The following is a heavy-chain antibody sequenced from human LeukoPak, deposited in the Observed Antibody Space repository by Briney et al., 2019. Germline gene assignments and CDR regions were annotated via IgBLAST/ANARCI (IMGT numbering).Heavy chain of an antibody. J-gene: IGHJ4*02. D-gene: IGHD2-8*02. Sequence: PGGSLRLSCAASGFTVSSNYMSWVRQAPGKGLEWVAVISYDGSNKYYADSVKGRFTISRDNSKNTLYLQMNSLRAEDTAVYYCANEGLGVWGQGTLVTVSS. CDR2: ISYDGSNK. CDR3: ANEGLGV. CDR1: GFTVSSNY. V-gene: IGHV3-30*18.